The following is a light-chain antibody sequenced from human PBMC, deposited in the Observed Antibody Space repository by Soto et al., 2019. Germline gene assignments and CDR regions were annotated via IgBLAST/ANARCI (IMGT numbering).Light chain of an antibody. CDR1: SSDVGAYNY. V-gene: IGLV2-14*01. J-gene: IGLJ3*02. Sequence: QSALPQPASVSGSPGQSITISCTGTSSDVGAYNYISWYQQHPGKAPKLIIYDVSSRPSGVSNRFSGSKSGNTASLTISGLQAEDEADYYCSSHSSTSTWVFGGGTKLTVL. CDR2: DVS. CDR3: SSHSSTSTWV.